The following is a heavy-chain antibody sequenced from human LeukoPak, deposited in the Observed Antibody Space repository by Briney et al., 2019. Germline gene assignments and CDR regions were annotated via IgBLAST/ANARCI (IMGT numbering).Heavy chain of an antibody. CDR3: PTRDGSGSPISYFDL. Sequence: ASVKVSCKPSGYTFTGYYMHWVRQAPGQGLEWMGWINPNSGDTHYPQTLQPRVTMTRDTSISTAYMQLSSLRADDTAMYYCPTRDGSGSPISYFDLWGRGTLVTVSS. CDR2: INPNSGDT. D-gene: IGHD3-10*01. J-gene: IGHJ2*01. CDR1: GYTFTGYY. V-gene: IGHV1-2*02.